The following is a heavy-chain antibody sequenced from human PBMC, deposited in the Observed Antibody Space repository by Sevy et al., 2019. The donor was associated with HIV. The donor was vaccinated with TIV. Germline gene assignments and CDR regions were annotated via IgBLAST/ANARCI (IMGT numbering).Heavy chain of an antibody. Sequence: ASVKVSCKASGYTFTGYYMHWVRQAPGQGLEWMGRINPNSGGTNYAQKFQGRVTMTRDTSISTAYMELGRLRSDDTAVYYCARDLQDYGDPKGDYWGQGTLVTVSS. J-gene: IGHJ4*02. D-gene: IGHD4-17*01. CDR1: GYTFTGYY. V-gene: IGHV1-2*06. CDR2: INPNSGGT. CDR3: ARDLQDYGDPKGDY.